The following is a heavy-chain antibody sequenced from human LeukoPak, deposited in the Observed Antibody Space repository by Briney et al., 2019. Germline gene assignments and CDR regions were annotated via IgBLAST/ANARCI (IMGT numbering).Heavy chain of an antibody. V-gene: IGHV4-30-2*01. J-gene: IGHJ4*02. CDR3: ARDLGIGEDS. D-gene: IGHD6-13*01. Sequence: SETLSLTRNVSRGSISSGHYYWSWIRQPPGKGLEWIGYIYHDGGTYYNPSLQSRVTMSIDRSKNQFSLKVTSVAAADTAVYYCARDLGIGEDSWGQGILVTVSS. CDR1: RGSISSGHYY. CDR2: IYHDGGT.